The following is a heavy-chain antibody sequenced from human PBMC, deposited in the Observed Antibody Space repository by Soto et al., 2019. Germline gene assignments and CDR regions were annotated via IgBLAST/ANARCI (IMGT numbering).Heavy chain of an antibody. CDR2: IYYSGST. Sequence: SETLSLTCTVSGGSVSSSSYYWSWIRQPPGKGLEWIGYIYYSGSTNYNPSLKSRVTISVDTSKNQFSLKLTSVTAADTAVYYCARQGGGFGLDYWGQGTLVTVSS. D-gene: IGHD3-16*01. J-gene: IGHJ4*02. CDR3: ARQGGGFGLDY. CDR1: GGSVSSSSYY. V-gene: IGHV4-61*01.